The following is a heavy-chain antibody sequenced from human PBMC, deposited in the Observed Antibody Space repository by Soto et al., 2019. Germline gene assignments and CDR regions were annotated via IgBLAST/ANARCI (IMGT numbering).Heavy chain of an antibody. D-gene: IGHD6-6*01. CDR1: GGSISSGGYY. J-gene: IGHJ4*02. CDR3: ARGRQLFAFDY. Sequence: PSETLSLTCTVSGGSISSGGYYWSWIRQHPGKGLEWIGYIYYSGSTYYNPSLKSRVTISVDTSKNQFSLKLSSVTAADTAVYYCARGRQLFAFDYWGQGTLVTVSS. CDR2: IYYSGST. V-gene: IGHV4-31*03.